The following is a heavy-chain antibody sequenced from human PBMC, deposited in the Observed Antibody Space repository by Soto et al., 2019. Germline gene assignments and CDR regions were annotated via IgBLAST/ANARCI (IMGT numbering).Heavy chain of an antibody. J-gene: IGHJ4*02. D-gene: IGHD3-16*01. CDR1: GFTFSTYS. V-gene: IGHV3-21*01. CDR2: INGRSNYI. CDR3: VREGGAY. Sequence: EVQLVESGGGLVKPGGSLKLSCAAAGFTFSTYSMNWVRQAPGKGLEWVSSINGRSNYIYYADSVKGRFTISRDNAKNSLYLEMNSLIAEDTAVYYCVREGGAYWGQGTLVIVSS.